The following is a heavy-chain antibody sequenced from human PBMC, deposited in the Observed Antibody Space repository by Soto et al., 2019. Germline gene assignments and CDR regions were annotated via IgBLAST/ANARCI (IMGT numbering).Heavy chain of an antibody. V-gene: IGHV4-61*01. Sequence: QVQLQESGPGLVKPSETLSLTCTVSGGSVSSGSYYWSWIRQPPGKGLEWIGYIYYSGSTNYNPSLTSRVTISVDTSKNQFSLKLSSVTAADTAVYYCARDSDYSNGGWFDPWGQGTLVTVSS. D-gene: IGHD4-4*01. J-gene: IGHJ5*02. CDR3: ARDSDYSNGGWFDP. CDR2: IYYSGST. CDR1: GGSVSSGSYY.